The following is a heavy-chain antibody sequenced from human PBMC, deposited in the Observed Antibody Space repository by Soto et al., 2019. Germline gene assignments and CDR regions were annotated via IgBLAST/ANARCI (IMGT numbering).Heavy chain of an antibody. J-gene: IGHJ4*02. D-gene: IGHD3-22*01. V-gene: IGHV1-18*01. CDR3: ARDGYYDSSGYRSDFDY. Sequence: QVQLVQSGAEVKKPGASVKVSCKASGYTFTSYGISWVRQAPGQGLEWMGWISAYNGNTNYAQKLQGRFTMTTDPSTSTAYMELRSLRSDDTAVYYCARDGYYDSSGYRSDFDYWGQGTLVTVSS. CDR2: ISAYNGNT. CDR1: GYTFTSYG.